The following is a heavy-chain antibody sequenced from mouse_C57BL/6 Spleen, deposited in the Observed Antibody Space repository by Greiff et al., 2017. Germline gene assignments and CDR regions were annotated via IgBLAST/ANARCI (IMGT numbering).Heavy chain of an antibody. D-gene: IGHD1-1*01. V-gene: IGHV2-2*01. CDR3: ARIDYGTSFAY. J-gene: IGHJ3*01. Sequence: KSLEWLGVIWSGGSTDYNAAFISRLSISKDNSKSQVFFKMNSLQADDTAIYYCARIDYGTSFAYWGQGTLVTVSA. CDR2: IWSGGST.